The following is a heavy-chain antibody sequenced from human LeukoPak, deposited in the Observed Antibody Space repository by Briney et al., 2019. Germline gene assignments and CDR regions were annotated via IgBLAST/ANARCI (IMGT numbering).Heavy chain of an antibody. CDR2: IYYSGST. V-gene: IGHV4-30-4*01. D-gene: IGHD4-11*01. Sequence: APETLSLTCTVSGGSTSSGDYYWSWIRQPPGKGLEWIGYIYYSGSTYYNPSLKSRVTISVDTSENQFSLKLSSVTAADTAVYYCARVARGLHFDYWGQGTLVTVSS. CDR3: ARVARGLHFDY. CDR1: GGSTSSGDYY. J-gene: IGHJ4*02.